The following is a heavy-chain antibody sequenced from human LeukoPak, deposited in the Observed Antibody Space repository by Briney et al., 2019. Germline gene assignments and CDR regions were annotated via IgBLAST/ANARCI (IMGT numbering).Heavy chain of an antibody. D-gene: IGHD3-10*01. Sequence: SETLSLTCAVSGASISSSSYYWGWIRQPPGKGLEWIGSIYYSGSTYYNPSLKSRVTISVDASKNQFSLKLSSVTAADTAVYYCPRHVGNGSGSYSRSANWFDPWGQGTLVTVSS. CDR3: PRHVGNGSGSYSRSANWFDP. V-gene: IGHV4-39*01. J-gene: IGHJ5*02. CDR1: GASISSSSYY. CDR2: IYYSGST.